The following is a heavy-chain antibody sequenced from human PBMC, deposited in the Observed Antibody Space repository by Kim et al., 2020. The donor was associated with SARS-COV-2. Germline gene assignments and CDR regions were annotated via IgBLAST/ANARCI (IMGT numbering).Heavy chain of an antibody. CDR3: AVGMPSNPGYLDY. CDR1: GFTFSDQY. CDR2: IRDRTYSYTT. J-gene: IGHJ4*01. Sequence: GGSLRLSCAASGFTFSDQYMDWARQAPGKGLEWVARIRDRTYSYTTEYAASVKDRFIITRDDSRNSLHLQMNSLKTEDTAVYYWAVGMPSNPGYLDYWG. V-gene: IGHV3-72*01. D-gene: IGHD1-1*01.